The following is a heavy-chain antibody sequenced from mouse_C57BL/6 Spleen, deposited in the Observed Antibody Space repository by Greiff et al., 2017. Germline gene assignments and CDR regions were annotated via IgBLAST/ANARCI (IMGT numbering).Heavy chain of an antibody. Sequence: QVQLQQPGAELVMPGASVKLSCKASGYTFTSYWMHWVKQRPGQGLEWIGEIDPSDSYTNYNQKFKGKSTLTVDKSSSTAYMQLSSLTSEDSAVYYCATGLGRVWFAYWGQGTLVTVSA. D-gene: IGHD4-1*01. CDR3: ATGLGRVWFAY. J-gene: IGHJ3*01. CDR2: IDPSDSYT. V-gene: IGHV1-69*01. CDR1: GYTFTSYW.